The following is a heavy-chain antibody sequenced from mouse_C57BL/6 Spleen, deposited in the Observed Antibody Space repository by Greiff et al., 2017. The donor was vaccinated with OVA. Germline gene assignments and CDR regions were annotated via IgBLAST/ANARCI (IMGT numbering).Heavy chain of an antibody. J-gene: IGHJ4*01. Sequence: EVKLVESGGGLVKPGGSLKLSCAASGFTFSDYGMHWVRQAPEKGLEWVAYISSGSSTIYYADTVKGRFTISSDNAKNTLFLQMTSLRSEDTAMYYCATYSNFYAMDYWGQGTSVTVSS. CDR3: ATYSNFYAMDY. D-gene: IGHD2-5*01. CDR1: GFTFSDYG. CDR2: ISSGSSTI. V-gene: IGHV5-17*01.